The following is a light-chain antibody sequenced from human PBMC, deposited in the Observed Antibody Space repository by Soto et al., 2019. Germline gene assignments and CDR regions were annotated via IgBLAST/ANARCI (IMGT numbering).Light chain of an antibody. CDR3: QQYKDYPIT. J-gene: IGKJ5*01. CDR2: KAS. Sequence: IQMPQSPSTLSASVGDRVTITCQASQSINTNLAWYHQEPGKAPKLLIYKASTLQTGVPSRFSGSGSGTEFTLTISSLQPDDFASYYCQQYKDYPITFGQGTRLEIK. CDR1: QSINTN. V-gene: IGKV1-5*03.